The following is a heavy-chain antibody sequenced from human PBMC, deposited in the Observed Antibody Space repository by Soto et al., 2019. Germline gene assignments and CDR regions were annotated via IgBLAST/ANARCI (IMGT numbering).Heavy chain of an antibody. CDR1: GFTFSSYA. D-gene: IGHD4-17*01. J-gene: IGHJ4*02. CDR3: AKDYEYGDYGELYYFDY. V-gene: IGHV3-30-3*01. CDR2: ISYDGSNK. Sequence: GGSLRLSCAASGFTFSSYATHWVRQAPGKGLEWVAVISYDGSNKYYADSVKGRFTISRDNSKNTLYLQMNSLRAEDTAVYYCAKDYEYGDYGELYYFDYWGQGTLVTVSS.